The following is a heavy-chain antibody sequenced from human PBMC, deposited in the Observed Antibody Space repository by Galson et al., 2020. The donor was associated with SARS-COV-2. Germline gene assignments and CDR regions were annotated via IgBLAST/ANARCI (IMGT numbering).Heavy chain of an antibody. V-gene: IGHV4-59*01. Sequence: SQTLSLTCTVSGGSISSYYWSWIRQPPGKGLEWIGYIYYSGSTNYNPSLKSRVTISVDMSKNQFSLKLSSVTAADTAVYYCARATGTTFKGVWYYYYGMDVWGQGTTVTVSS. J-gene: IGHJ6*02. D-gene: IGHD1-1*01. CDR3: ARATGTTFKGVWYYYYGMDV. CDR2: IYYSGST. CDR1: GGSISSYY.